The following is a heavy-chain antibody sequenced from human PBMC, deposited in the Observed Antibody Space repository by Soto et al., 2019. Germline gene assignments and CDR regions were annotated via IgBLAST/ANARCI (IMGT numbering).Heavy chain of an antibody. CDR1: GGSISTGGYY. CDR2: IYHSGMT. V-gene: IGHV4-31*03. CDR3: ATVRWELHDAFDI. D-gene: IGHD1-26*01. J-gene: IGHJ3*02. Sequence: QVQLQESGPGLVKPSQTLSLTCTVSGGSISTGGYYWSWIRQHPGRGLEWIGYIYHSGMTFSNPYRKSRVAISIDTSKHKFSLKLSSVTAADTAVYYCATVRWELHDAFDIWGQGTMVSVSS.